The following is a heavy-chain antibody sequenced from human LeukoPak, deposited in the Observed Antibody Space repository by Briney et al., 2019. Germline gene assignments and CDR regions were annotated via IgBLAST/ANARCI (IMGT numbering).Heavy chain of an antibody. CDR1: GGSISSSSYY. V-gene: IGHV4-39*01. J-gene: IGHJ4*02. CDR3: AGRFLEWSLDY. CDR2: IYYSGST. Sequence: SETLSLTCTVSGGSISSSSYYWGWIRQPPGKGLEWIGTIYYSGSTYYNPSLKSRVTISVDTSKNQFSLKLSSVTAADTAVYYCAGRFLEWSLDYWGQGTLVTVSS. D-gene: IGHD3-3*01.